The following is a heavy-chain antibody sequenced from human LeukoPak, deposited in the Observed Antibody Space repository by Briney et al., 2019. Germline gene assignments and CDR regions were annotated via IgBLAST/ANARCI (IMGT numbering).Heavy chain of an antibody. V-gene: IGHV3-48*01. CDR2: ISSSRSPI. CDR3: ASLFLCYGCSSSSDSFDI. D-gene: IGHD6-6*01. J-gene: IGHJ3*02. Sequence: GGSLRLSCAASGVTLSSYSMNWVRQAPGKGLEWVAYISSSRSPIYYADSLKGRFTISRDNAKNSLFLQIDSLRAEDTAVYYCASLFLCYGCSSSSDSFDIWGQGTMVTVSS. CDR1: GVTLSSYS.